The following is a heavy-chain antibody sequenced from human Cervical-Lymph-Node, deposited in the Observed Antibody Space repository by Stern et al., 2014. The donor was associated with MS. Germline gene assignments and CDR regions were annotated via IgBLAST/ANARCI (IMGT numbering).Heavy chain of an antibody. CDR2: ITAYNGNT. CDR3: ARVDGITISAYYYYGMDV. V-gene: IGHV1-18*04. J-gene: IGHJ6*02. Sequence: QVQLVQSGAEVKKPGASVKVSCKASGYTFTSYGISWVRQAPGKGLEWMGWITAYNGNTNYAQKLQGRVAMTTDTSTSTAYMELRSLRSDDTAVYYCARVDGITISAYYYYGMDVWGQGTTVTVSS. CDR1: GYTFTSYG. D-gene: IGHD3-9*01.